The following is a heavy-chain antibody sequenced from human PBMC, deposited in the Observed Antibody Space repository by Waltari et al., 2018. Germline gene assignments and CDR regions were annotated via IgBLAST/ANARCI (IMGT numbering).Heavy chain of an antibody. D-gene: IGHD3-16*01. CDR2: IYYSGST. Sequence: QVQLQESGPGLVKPSETLSLTCTVSGGSISSHYWSWIRQPPGKGLEWIGYIYYSGSTNYNPSLKSRVTISVDTSKNQFSLKLSSVTAADAAVYYCARDSLGVNGEVWGQGTLVTVSP. V-gene: IGHV4-59*11. CDR3: ARDSLGVNGEV. J-gene: IGHJ4*02. CDR1: GGSISSHY.